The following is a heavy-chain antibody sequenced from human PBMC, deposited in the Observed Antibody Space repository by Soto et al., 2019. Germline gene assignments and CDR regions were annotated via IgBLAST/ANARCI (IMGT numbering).Heavy chain of an antibody. CDR1: GGTFSSYA. Sequence: ASVKVSCKASGGTFSSYAISWLRQAPGQGLEWMGGIIPIFGTANYAQKFQGRVTITADESTSTAYMELSSLRSEDTAVYYCARDRYTIAAAGYYYYGMDVWGQGTTVTVSS. CDR2: IIPIFGTA. V-gene: IGHV1-69*13. CDR3: ARDRYTIAAAGYYYYGMDV. J-gene: IGHJ6*02. D-gene: IGHD6-13*01.